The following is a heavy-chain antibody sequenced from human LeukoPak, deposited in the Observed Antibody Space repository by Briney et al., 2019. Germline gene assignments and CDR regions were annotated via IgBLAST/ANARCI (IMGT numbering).Heavy chain of an antibody. CDR1: GGSISSYY. CDR3: ARDIKYQLLLGNWFDP. D-gene: IGHD2-2*01. V-gene: IGHV4-4*07. J-gene: IGHJ5*02. Sequence: SETLSLTCTVSGGSISSYYWSWIRQPAGKGLEWIGRIYTSGSTDYNPSLKSRVTMSVDTSKSQFSLKLSSVTAADTAVYYCARDIKYQLLLGNWFDPWGQGTLVTVSS. CDR2: IYTSGST.